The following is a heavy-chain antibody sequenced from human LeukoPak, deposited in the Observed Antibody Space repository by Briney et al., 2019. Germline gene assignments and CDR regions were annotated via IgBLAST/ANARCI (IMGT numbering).Heavy chain of an antibody. Sequence: GGSLKLSCAAPGFTFSDYTMSWVRQAPGKGPGWVSSISPSSTYIYYADSLKGRITISRDNAKNSLYLQMNSLRAEDTAVYYCVRHRSASDYWGQGALVTVSS. V-gene: IGHV3-21*01. D-gene: IGHD3-10*01. CDR1: GFTFSDYT. CDR2: ISPSSTYI. CDR3: VRHRSASDY. J-gene: IGHJ4*02.